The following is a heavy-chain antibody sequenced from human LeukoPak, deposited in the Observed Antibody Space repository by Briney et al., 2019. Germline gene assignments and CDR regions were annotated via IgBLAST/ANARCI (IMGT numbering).Heavy chain of an antibody. CDR1: GFTFSDYY. Sequence: GGSLRLSCAGSGFTFSDYYMSWIRQAPGKGLEWVSYISSSDSTIYYTDSVKGRFTISRDNAKNSLYLQMNSLRADDTAVYYCARADCSSTSCYELDYWGQGTLVTVYS. D-gene: IGHD2-2*01. CDR3: ARADCSSTSCYELDY. V-gene: IGHV3-11*04. J-gene: IGHJ4*02. CDR2: ISSSDSTI.